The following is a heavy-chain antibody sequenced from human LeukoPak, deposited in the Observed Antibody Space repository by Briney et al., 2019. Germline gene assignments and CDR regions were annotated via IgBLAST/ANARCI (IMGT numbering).Heavy chain of an antibody. CDR1: GFTFSSYA. D-gene: IGHD5-18*01. CDR3: VKGPTATIVY. J-gene: IGHJ4*02. CDR2: ISSNGGST. Sequence: GGSLRFSCSASGFTFSSYAMHWVRKAPGKGLKYVSAISSNGGSTYYADSVKGRFTISRDNSKNTLYLQMSSLRAEDTAVYYCVKGPTATIVYWGQGTLVTVSS. V-gene: IGHV3-64D*06.